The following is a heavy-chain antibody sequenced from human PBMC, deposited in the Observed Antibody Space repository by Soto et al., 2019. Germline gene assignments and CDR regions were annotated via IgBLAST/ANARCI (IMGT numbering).Heavy chain of an antibody. J-gene: IGHJ4*02. CDR1: GVTFSSYG. Sequence: GGSLRLSCAASGVTFSSYGMHWVRQAPGKGLEWVAVISYDGSNKYYADSVKGRFTISRDNSKNTLYLQMNSLRAEDTAVYYCAKHKYSSSPGPFDYWGQGTLVTVSS. D-gene: IGHD6-6*01. V-gene: IGHV3-30*18. CDR3: AKHKYSSSPGPFDY. CDR2: ISYDGSNK.